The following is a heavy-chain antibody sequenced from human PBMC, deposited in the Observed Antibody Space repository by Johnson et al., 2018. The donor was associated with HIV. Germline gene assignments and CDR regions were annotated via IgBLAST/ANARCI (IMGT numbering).Heavy chain of an antibody. D-gene: IGHD7-27*01. V-gene: IGHV3-52*01. Sequence: GSTIYYVDSVKGRLTISRDNAKNSLYLQVNSLRAEDMTVYYCTTSWRITGVPSTWGQGTMVTVSS. J-gene: IGHJ3*01. CDR3: TTSWRITGVPST. CDR2: GSTI.